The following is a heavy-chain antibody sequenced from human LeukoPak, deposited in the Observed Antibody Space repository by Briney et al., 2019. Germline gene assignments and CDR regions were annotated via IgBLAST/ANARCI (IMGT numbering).Heavy chain of an antibody. CDR1: GFTFSSYA. D-gene: IGHD3-3*01. V-gene: IGHV3-23*01. CDR2: ISGSGSST. CDR3: AKETRMFWSGYQYYFDY. J-gene: IGHJ4*02. Sequence: GGSLRLSCAASGFTFSSYAMSWVRQAPGKGLEWVSAISGSGSSTYYADSVKGRFTISRDNSKNTLYLQMNSLRAEDTAVYYCAKETRMFWSGYQYYFDYWGQGTLVTVSS.